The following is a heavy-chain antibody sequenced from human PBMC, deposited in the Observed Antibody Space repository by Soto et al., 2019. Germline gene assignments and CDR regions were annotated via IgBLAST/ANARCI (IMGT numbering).Heavy chain of an antibody. CDR2: ISSSGTID. CDR1: GFTLSAYY. Sequence: QVQLVESGGGLVKPGGSLRLSCVASGFTLSAYYMSWIRQAPGKGLEWVSYISSSGTIDNYADSVKGRFTISRDNAKNSLFLQMNGLRAEHTAVYYCARPTMGNSYYMDVWGKGTTVTVSS. V-gene: IGHV3-11*01. CDR3: ARPTMGNSYYMDV. D-gene: IGHD3-10*01. J-gene: IGHJ6*03.